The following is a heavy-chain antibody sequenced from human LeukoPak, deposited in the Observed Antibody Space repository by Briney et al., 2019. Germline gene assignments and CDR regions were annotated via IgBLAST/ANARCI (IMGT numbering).Heavy chain of an antibody. V-gene: IGHV3-30*02. D-gene: IGHD3-10*01. CDR3: AKRDRITMVRGVISPPNDAFDI. J-gene: IGHJ3*02. Sequence: GGSLRLSSAASGFTFSSYGMHWVRQAPGKGLEWVAFIRYDGSNKYYADSVKGRFTVSRDNSKNTLYLQMNSLRAEDTAVYYCAKRDRITMVRGVISPPNDAFDIWGQGTMVTVSS. CDR2: IRYDGSNK. CDR1: GFTFSSYG.